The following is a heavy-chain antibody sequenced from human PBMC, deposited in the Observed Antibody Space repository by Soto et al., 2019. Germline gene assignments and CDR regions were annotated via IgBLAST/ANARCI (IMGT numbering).Heavy chain of an antibody. D-gene: IGHD3-22*01. V-gene: IGHV1-69*01. CDR2: IIPIFGTA. CDR3: ARSYHLGYSGPYRAFDI. J-gene: IGHJ3*02. Sequence: QVQLVQSGAEVKKPGSSVKVSCKASGGTFSSYAISWVRQAPGQGLEWMGGIIPIFGTANYAQKFQGRVTITADESTSTAYMELSSLRSEDTAVYYCARSYHLGYSGPYRAFDIWGQGTMVTVSS. CDR1: GGTFSSYA.